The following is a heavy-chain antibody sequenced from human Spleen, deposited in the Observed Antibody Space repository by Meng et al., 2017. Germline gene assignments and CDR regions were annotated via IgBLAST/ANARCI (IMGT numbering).Heavy chain of an antibody. V-gene: IGHV3-7*01. CDR2: IKQDGSEE. CDR1: GSTFSSYG. D-gene: IGHD5-18*01. CDR3: VRPRIRLWLRYFDH. Sequence: GGSLRLSCAASGSTFSSYGMHWVRQAPGKGLEWVANIKQDGSEESYVDSVKGRFIISRDNAKNSLYLQMNNLRVEDAAVYYCVRPRIRLWLRYFDHWGQGTLVTVSS. J-gene: IGHJ4*02.